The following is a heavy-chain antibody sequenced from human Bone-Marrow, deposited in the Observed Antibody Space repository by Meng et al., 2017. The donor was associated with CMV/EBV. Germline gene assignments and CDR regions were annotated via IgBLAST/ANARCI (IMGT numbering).Heavy chain of an antibody. CDR3: AHAGRFLSWYPWDWFDP. V-gene: IGHV2-5*01. J-gene: IGHJ5*02. CDR1: SVTTKGVG. Sequence: SVTTKGVGVGWIRQPPGKGLECLGLIYWNNETHNTPYLNSSITLTNDTNNTKVVLTMTNMDITEEATYYCAHAGRFLSWYPWDWFDPWGQGILVTVSS. CDR2: IYWNNET. D-gene: IGHD3-3*01.